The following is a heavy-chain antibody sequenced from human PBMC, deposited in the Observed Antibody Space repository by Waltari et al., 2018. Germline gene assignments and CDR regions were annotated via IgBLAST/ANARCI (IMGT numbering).Heavy chain of an antibody. CDR2: INHSGST. CDR3: ARGYRGFGSGTNFDY. V-gene: IGHV4-34*01. Sequence: QPPGKGLEWIGEINHSGSTNYNPSLKSRVTISVDTSKNQFSLKLSSVTAADTAVYYCARGYRGFGSGTNFDYWGQGTLVTVSS. J-gene: IGHJ4*02. D-gene: IGHD6-19*01.